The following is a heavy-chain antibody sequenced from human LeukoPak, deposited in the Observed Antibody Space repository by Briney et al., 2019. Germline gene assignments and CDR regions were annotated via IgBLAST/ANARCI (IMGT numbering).Heavy chain of an antibody. CDR3: ARKTLYPSGPEGFDY. V-gene: IGHV4-39*07. CDR1: GGSISSSSYY. D-gene: IGHD2-15*01. Sequence: PSETLSLTCTVSGGSISSSSYYWGWIRQPPGKGLEWIGSIYYSGSTYYNPSLKSRVTMSVDTSKNQFSLKLSSVTAADTAVYYCARKTLYPSGPEGFDYWGQGTLVTVSS. CDR2: IYYSGST. J-gene: IGHJ4*02.